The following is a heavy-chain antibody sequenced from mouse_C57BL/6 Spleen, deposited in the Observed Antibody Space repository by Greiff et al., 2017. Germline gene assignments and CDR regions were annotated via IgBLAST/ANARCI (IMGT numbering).Heavy chain of an antibody. Sequence: EVQLQESGGDLVKPGGSLKLSCAASGFTFSSYGMSWVRQTPDKRLEWVATIRSGGSYTYYPDSVKGRFTISRDNAKNTLYLQMSSLKSEDTAMYYCARAENLDYWGQGTTLTVSS. V-gene: IGHV5-6*01. J-gene: IGHJ2*01. CDR1: GFTFSSYG. CDR3: ARAENLDY. CDR2: IRSGGSYT.